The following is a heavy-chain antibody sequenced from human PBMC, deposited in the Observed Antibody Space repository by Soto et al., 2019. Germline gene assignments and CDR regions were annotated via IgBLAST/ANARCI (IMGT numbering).Heavy chain of an antibody. J-gene: IGHJ6*02. CDR1: GFTFSSYG. Sequence: GGSLRLSCAASGFTFSSYGMHWVRQAPGKGLEWVAVIWYDGSNKYYADSVKGRFTISRDNSKNTLYLQMNSLRAEDTAVYYCARGDDFWSGYPDYGMDVWGQGTTVTVSS. CDR3: ARGDDFWSGYPDYGMDV. V-gene: IGHV3-33*01. CDR2: IWYDGSNK. D-gene: IGHD3-3*01.